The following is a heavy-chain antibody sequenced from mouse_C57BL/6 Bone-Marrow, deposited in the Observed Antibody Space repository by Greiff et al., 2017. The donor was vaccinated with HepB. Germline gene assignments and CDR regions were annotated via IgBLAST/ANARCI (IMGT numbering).Heavy chain of an antibody. Sequence: QVQLQQSGAELMKPGASVKLSCKATGYTFTGDWLEWVKQWPGHGLEWIGEILPGSGSTYYNEKFKGKTIITADTSSNTAFKQLSNQTTEDSAIDSSASEGNRDSSGYGCWGPGVTLTVSS. D-gene: IGHD3-2*01. CDR1: GYTFTGDW. V-gene: IGHV1-9*01. CDR2: ILPGSGST. J-gene: IGHJ2*01. CDR3: ASEGNRDSSGYGC.